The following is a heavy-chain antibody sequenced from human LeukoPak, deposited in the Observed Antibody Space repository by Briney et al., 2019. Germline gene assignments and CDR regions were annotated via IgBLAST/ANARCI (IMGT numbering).Heavy chain of an antibody. CDR3: ARVTHEHGGNFCDY. CDR2: IYYSGST. V-gene: IGHV4-30-4*01. D-gene: IGHD1-1*01. Sequence: KPSETLSLTCTVSGGSISSGDYYWSWIRQPPGKGLEWIGYIYYSGSTYYNPSLKSRVTISVDTSKNQFSLKLSSVTAADTAVYYCARVTHEHGGNFCDYWGQGTLVTVSS. CDR1: GGSISSGDYY. J-gene: IGHJ4*02.